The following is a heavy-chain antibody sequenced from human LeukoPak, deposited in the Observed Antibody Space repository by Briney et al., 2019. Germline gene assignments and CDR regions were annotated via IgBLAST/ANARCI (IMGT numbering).Heavy chain of an antibody. Sequence: GGSLRLSCAASGFTFSSYAMSRIRQAPGKGLEWVSAISGSGGSTYYADSVKGRFTISRDNSKNTLYLQMNSLRAEDTAVYYCAKYRTVTLSRGTWDFDYWGQGTLVTVSS. CDR3: AKYRTVTLSRGTWDFDY. D-gene: IGHD4-11*01. J-gene: IGHJ4*02. V-gene: IGHV3-23*01. CDR1: GFTFSSYA. CDR2: ISGSGGST.